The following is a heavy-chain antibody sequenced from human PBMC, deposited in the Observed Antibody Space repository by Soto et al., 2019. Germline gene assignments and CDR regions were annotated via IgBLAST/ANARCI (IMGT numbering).Heavy chain of an antibody. CDR1: GFTFSTYA. V-gene: IGHV3-23*01. Sequence: EVQVLESGGGLVQPGGSLRLSCAASGFTFSTYAMSWVRQAPGKGLEWVSAISGSGGSTHYADSVKGRFTISRDNSKNTRYRQMNSVRAEDTALYYCARDSGPYGSGSFYTWGQGTLVTVSS. CDR2: ISGSGGST. D-gene: IGHD3-10*01. CDR3: ARDSGPYGSGSFYT. J-gene: IGHJ5*02.